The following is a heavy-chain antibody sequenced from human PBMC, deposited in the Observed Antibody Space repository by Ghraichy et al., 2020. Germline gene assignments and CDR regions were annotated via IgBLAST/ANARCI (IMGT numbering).Heavy chain of an antibody. D-gene: IGHD3-3*01. CDR1: GFTFSSYA. CDR2: ISYNGSNK. CDR3: ARTPIYDFWSGYRYYLDY. Sequence: GGSLRLSCAASGFTFSSYAMHWVRQAPGKGLDWVAVISYNGSNKYYADSVKGRFTISRDNSKNTLYLQMNSLRAEDTAVYYCARTPIYDFWSGYRYYLDYWGQGTLVTVSS. J-gene: IGHJ4*02. V-gene: IGHV3-30-3*01.